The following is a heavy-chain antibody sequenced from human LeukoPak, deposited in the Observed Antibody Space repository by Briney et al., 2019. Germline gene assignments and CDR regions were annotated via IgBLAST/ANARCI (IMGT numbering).Heavy chain of an antibody. J-gene: IGHJ5*02. CDR1: GGSISSYY. CDR2: IYTSGST. CDR3: ASEVVVPAASLYNWFDP. V-gene: IGHV4-4*07. Sequence: SETLSLTCTASGGSISSYYWSWIRQPAGKGLEWIGRIYTSGSTNYNPSLKSRVTMSVDTSKNQFSLKLSSVTAADTAVYYCASEVVVPAASLYNWFDPWGQGTLVTVSS. D-gene: IGHD2-2*01.